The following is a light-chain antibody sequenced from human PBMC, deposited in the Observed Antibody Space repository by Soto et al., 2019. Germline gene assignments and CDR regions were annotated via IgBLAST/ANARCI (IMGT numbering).Light chain of an antibody. V-gene: IGLV1-44*01. CDR1: ISNIGSNT. J-gene: IGLJ1*01. Sequence: LAQPPSSSVTPGQRVTISCYGSISNIGSNTVNWYQQLPGTAPKLLIYSNNQRPSGVPDRFSGSKSGTSASLAISGLQSEDEADYYCAACDDSLNGPYVFGTGTKVTVL. CDR2: SNN. CDR3: AACDDSLNGPYV.